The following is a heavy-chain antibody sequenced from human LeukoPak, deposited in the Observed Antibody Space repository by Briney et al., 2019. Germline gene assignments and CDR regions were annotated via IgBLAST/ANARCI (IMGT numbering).Heavy chain of an antibody. Sequence: PGRSLRLSCAASGFTFSSYGMHWVRQAPGKGLEWVAVISYDGSNKYYADSVKGRFTISRDNSKNTLYLQMNSLRAEDTAVYYCAKSDYYGSGSYYSPDYWGQGTLVTVSS. J-gene: IGHJ4*02. CDR1: GFTFSSYG. D-gene: IGHD3-10*01. CDR2: ISYDGSNK. CDR3: AKSDYYGSGSYYSPDY. V-gene: IGHV3-30*18.